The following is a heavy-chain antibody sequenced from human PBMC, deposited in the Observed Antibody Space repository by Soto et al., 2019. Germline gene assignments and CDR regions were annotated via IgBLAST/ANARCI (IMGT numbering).Heavy chain of an antibody. CDR2: ISYDGSNK. V-gene: IGHV3-30*18. CDR3: AKSDAGIAAHRFNP. J-gene: IGHJ5*02. Sequence: GGSLRLSCAASGFTFSSYGMHWVRQAPGKGLEWVAVISYDGSNKYYADSVKGRFTISRDNSKNTLYLQMNSLRAEDTAVYYCAKSDAGIAAHRFNPWGQGTLVTVSS. CDR1: GFTFSSYG. D-gene: IGHD6-25*01.